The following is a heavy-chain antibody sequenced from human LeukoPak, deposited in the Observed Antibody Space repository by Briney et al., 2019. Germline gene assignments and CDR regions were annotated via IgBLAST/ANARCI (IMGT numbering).Heavy chain of an antibody. V-gene: IGHV3-23*01. J-gene: IGHJ3*02. CDR1: GFTFSSYV. CDR2: ISGSGGST. D-gene: IGHD6-19*01. Sequence: GGSLRLSCAAFGFTFSSYVMSWDRQAPGKGLEWVSAISGSGGSTYYADSVQGRFTISRDNSKNTLYLQMNSLRAEDTAVYYCAKRLTGSSSGWHDAFDIWGQGTMVTVSS. CDR3: AKRLTGSSSGWHDAFDI.